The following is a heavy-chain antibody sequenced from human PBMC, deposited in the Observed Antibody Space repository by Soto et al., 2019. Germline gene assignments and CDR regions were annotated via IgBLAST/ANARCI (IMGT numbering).Heavy chain of an antibody. V-gene: IGHV1-69*01. J-gene: IGHJ5*02. CDR3: ARSGRGCPA. CDR1: GGTFSSYA. Sequence: QVQLVQSGAEVKKPGSSVKVSCKASGGTFSSYAISWVRQARGQGLEWMGGIIPIFGTANYALKFQGRVTITADESTRTAYMELGSLRSEDTAVYYCARSGRGCPAWGQGTLVTVSS. D-gene: IGHD2-15*01. CDR2: IIPIFGTA.